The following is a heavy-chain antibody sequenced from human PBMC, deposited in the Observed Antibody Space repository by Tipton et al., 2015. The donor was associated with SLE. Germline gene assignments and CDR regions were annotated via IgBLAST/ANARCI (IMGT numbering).Heavy chain of an antibody. J-gene: IGHJ4*02. CDR3: ARGRIAVAGNHFDY. Sequence: TLSLTCTVSGGSISSFSYYWGWIRQPPGKGLEWIGTIYYSGSTYYNPSLKSRLTISVDTSKNQFSLKLSSVTAADTAVYYCARGRIAVAGNHFDYWGQGTLVTVSS. CDR1: GGSISSFSYY. D-gene: IGHD6-19*01. CDR2: IYYSGST. V-gene: IGHV4-39*07.